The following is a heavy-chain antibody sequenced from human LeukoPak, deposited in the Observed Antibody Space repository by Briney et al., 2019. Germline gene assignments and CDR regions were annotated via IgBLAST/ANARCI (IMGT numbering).Heavy chain of an antibody. CDR2: VSYSGST. J-gene: IGHJ4*02. V-gene: IGHV4-39*01. Sequence: PSETLSLTCTVSGGSISSSRYYWDWIRQPPGKGLEWIGSVSYSGSTYYNPSLKSRVSISVDTSKNQFSLNLSSVTAADTAVYSCARRRGGEDYFDSWGQGTLVTVSS. CDR3: ARRRGGEDYFDS. CDR1: GGSISSSRYY. D-gene: IGHD2-21*01.